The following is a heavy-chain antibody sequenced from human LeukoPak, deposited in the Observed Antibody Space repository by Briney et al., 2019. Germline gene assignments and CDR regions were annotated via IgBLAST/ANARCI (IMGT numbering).Heavy chain of an antibody. CDR2: ISGSGGST. V-gene: IGHV3-23*01. Sequence: GGSLRLSCAASGFTFSSYAMSWVRQAPGKGLEWVSAISGSGGSTYYADSVKGRFTISRDNSKNTLYLQMNSLRAEDTAVYYCAKGMNYYGSGSPQLVTQIPYFDYWGQGTLVTVSS. CDR1: GFTFSSYA. CDR3: AKGMNYYGSGSPQLVTQIPYFDY. D-gene: IGHD3-10*01. J-gene: IGHJ4*02.